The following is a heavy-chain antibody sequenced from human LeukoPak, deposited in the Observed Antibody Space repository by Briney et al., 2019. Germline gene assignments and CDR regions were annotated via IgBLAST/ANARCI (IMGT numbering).Heavy chain of an antibody. Sequence: GGSLRLSCAASGFTFSNYWMHWVRQAPGKGLVWVSRINSDGISTGYADSVKGRFTVSRDNAKKTLYLQMNSPRAEDTAVYYCARDVGNFDYWGQGTLVTVSS. V-gene: IGHV3-74*01. J-gene: IGHJ4*02. CDR1: GFTFSNYW. CDR2: INSDGIST. CDR3: ARDVGNFDY.